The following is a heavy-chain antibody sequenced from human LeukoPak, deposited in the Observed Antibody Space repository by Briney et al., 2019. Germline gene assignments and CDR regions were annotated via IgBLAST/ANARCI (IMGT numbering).Heavy chain of an antibody. J-gene: IGHJ4*02. CDR1: GYSLTELS. CDR3: ATGVVKDYYGSGSYYRDDH. V-gene: IGHV1-24*01. CDR2: FDPEDGET. Sequence: ASVKVSCKVSGYSLTELSMHWVRQAPGKGLEWMGGFDPEDGETIYAQKSQGRVTMTEDTFTDTAYMELSSLRSEDTAVYYCATGVVKDYYGSGSYYRDDHWGQGTLVSVAS. D-gene: IGHD3-10*01.